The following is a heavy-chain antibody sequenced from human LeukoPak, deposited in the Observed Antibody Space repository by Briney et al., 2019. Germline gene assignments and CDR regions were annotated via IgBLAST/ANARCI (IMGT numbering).Heavy chain of an antibody. D-gene: IGHD7-27*01. Sequence: PSETLSLTCAVYGGSFSGYYWSWIRRPPGKGLEWIGEINHSGSTNYNPSLKSRVTISVDTSKNQFSLKLSSVTAADTAVYYCARLPTGYWGQGTLVTVSS. V-gene: IGHV4-34*01. CDR2: INHSGST. J-gene: IGHJ4*02. CDR3: ARLPTGY. CDR1: GGSFSGYY.